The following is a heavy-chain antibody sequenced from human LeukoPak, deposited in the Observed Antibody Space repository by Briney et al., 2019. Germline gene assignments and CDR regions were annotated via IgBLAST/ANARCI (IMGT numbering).Heavy chain of an antibody. J-gene: IGHJ4*02. Sequence: GRSLRLSCAASGFTFSSYGMHWVRQAPGKGLEWVAVISYDGSNKYYADSVKGRFTISRDNSKNTLYLQMNSLRAEDTAVYYCAKDSGKVGAIDYWGQGTLVTVSS. CDR3: AKDSGKVGAIDY. CDR1: GFTFSSYG. CDR2: ISYDGSNK. V-gene: IGHV3-30*18. D-gene: IGHD1-26*01.